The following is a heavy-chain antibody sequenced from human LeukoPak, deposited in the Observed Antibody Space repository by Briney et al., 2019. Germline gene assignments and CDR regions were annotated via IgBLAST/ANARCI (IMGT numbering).Heavy chain of an antibody. J-gene: IGHJ4*02. CDR2: IYYSGST. D-gene: IGHD1-1*01. CDR3: ARVRSGPPVPRKNPYYFDY. Sequence: SETLSLTCTVSGGSISSGDYYWSWIRQPPGKGLEWIVYIYYSGSTYYNPSLKSRVTISVDTSKNQFSLKLSSVTAADTAVYYCARVRSGPPVPRKNPYYFDYWGQGTLVTVSS. V-gene: IGHV4-30-4*08. CDR1: GGSISSGDYY.